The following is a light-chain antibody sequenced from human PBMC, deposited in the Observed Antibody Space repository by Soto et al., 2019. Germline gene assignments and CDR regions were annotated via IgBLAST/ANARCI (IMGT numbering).Light chain of an antibody. J-gene: IGKJ1*01. V-gene: IGKV3-15*01. CDR2: GAS. Sequence: EIEMTQSPATLSLAPGERVTLSCRASESVSTNLAWYQQKAGQAPSLLIYGASTRATGIPARFSGSGSGTEFTLTISSLKSEDFAVDYCQQYSIWRTFGQGTKVEIK. CDR3: QQYSIWRT. CDR1: ESVSTN.